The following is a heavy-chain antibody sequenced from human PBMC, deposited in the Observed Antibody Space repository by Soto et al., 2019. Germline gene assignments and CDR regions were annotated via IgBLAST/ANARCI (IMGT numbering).Heavy chain of an antibody. CDR1: GYSFTGYF. D-gene: IGHD2-8*01. J-gene: IGHJ4*02. Sequence: PGDALKISCKFSGYSFTGYFIFFVRQMPGKCLEWMGIIYPGDSDTRYSPSFRGQVTISADKSVSTAYLQWSSLKASDTALYYCARALNGNTNTHYFEYWGKGHLVNVSS. V-gene: IGHV5-51*01. CDR2: IYPGDSDT. CDR3: ARALNGNTNTHYFEY.